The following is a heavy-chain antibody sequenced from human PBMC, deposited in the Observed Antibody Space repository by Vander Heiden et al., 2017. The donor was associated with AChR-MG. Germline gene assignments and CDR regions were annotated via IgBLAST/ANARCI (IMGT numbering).Heavy chain of an antibody. V-gene: IGHV3-23*01. CDR1: GLTFRSYA. CDR3: AKDKGNLDY. J-gene: IGHJ4*02. Sequence: EVQLLESGGGLVQPGGSLRLPCAASGLTFRSYAMGWVRQAPGKGLEWVSAISGSGGSTYYADSVKGRFTISRDNSKNTLYLQMNSLRAEDTAVYYCAKDKGNLDYWGQGTLVTVSS. CDR2: ISGSGGST.